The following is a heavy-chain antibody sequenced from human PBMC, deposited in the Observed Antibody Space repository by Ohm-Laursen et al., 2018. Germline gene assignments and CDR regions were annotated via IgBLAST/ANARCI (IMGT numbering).Heavy chain of an antibody. Sequence: GSLRLSCTASGFTFGSYAMTWVRQSPAKGLEWVSTISGGGSSTYYADSVKGRFTISRDRSKNTLCLQMNSLTAEDTAVYYCAKDTYVPLPMTSQTYYYYGMDVWGQGTTVTVSS. D-gene: IGHD3-22*01. V-gene: IGHV3-23*01. CDR3: AKDTYVPLPMTSQTYYYYGMDV. J-gene: IGHJ6*02. CDR1: GFTFGSYA. CDR2: ISGGGSST.